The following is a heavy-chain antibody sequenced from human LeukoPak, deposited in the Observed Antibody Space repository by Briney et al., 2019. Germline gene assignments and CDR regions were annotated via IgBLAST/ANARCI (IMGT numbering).Heavy chain of an antibody. Sequence: GAPVKVSCKASGYTFTGYYMHWVRQAPGQGPEWMGWINPNSGGTNYAQKFQGRVTMTRDTSISTAYMELSRLRSDDTAVYYCARSPWELLNYFDYWGQGTLVTVSS. CDR1: GYTFTGYY. V-gene: IGHV1-2*02. CDR2: INPNSGGT. CDR3: ARSPWELLNYFDY. D-gene: IGHD1-26*01. J-gene: IGHJ4*02.